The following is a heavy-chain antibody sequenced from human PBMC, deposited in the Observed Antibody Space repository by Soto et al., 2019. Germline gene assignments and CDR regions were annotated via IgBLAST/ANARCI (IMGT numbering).Heavy chain of an antibody. CDR2: IKQDGREK. J-gene: IGHJ5*02. CDR3: AGDGVRNGAYNGWLDP. CDR1: GFSFSSYW. V-gene: IGHV3-7*03. Sequence: PGGSLRLSCAASGFSFSSYWMTWVRQAPGKGLEWVANIKQDGREKYYVASVKGRFTISRDNAKNLVYLQMDSLTPDDTAVYFCAGDGVRNGAYNGWLDPRGKGTLVTVSS. D-gene: IGHD3-16*01.